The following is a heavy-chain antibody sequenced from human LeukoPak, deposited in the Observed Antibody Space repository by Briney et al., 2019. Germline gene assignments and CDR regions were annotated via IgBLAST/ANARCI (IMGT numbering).Heavy chain of an antibody. CDR2: INPSGGST. V-gene: IGHV1-46*01. D-gene: IGHD2-2*01. CDR1: GYTFTSYY. CDR3: ARDPGVPAPRNWFDP. Sequence: ASVKVSCKASGYTFTSYYMHWVRQAPGQGLEWMGIINPSGGSTSYAQKFQGRVTMTRDMSTSTVYMELSSLRSEDTAVYYCARDPGVPAPRNWFDPWGQGTLVTVSS. J-gene: IGHJ5*02.